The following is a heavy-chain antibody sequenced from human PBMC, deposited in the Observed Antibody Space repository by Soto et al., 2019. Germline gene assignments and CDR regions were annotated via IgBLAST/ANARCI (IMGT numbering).Heavy chain of an antibody. CDR2: IYLGDSNT. CDR1: GYSFTSYW. Sequence: GESLKISCKGSGYSFTSYWIGWVRQMPGKGLEWMGIIYLGDSNTRYSPSFQGQVTISADKSISTAYLQWSSLKASDTAIYYCARQEYCSTTACYTVDSWGQGTLVTVSS. J-gene: IGHJ4*02. CDR3: ARQEYCSTTACYTVDS. D-gene: IGHD2-2*02. V-gene: IGHV5-51*01.